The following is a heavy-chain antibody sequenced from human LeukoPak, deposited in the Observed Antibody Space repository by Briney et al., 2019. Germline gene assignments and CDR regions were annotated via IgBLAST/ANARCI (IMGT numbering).Heavy chain of an antibody. CDR1: GGTFSSYA. V-gene: IGHV1-69*13. CDR2: IIPIFGTA. D-gene: IGHD3-3*01. CDR3: ARGQEYDSRWTWFDP. Sequence: ASVKVSCKASGGTFSSYAISWVRQAPGQGLEWMGGIIPIFGTANYAQKFQGRVTITADESASTAYMELSSLRSEDTAVYYCARGQEYDSRWTWFDPWGQGTLVTVSS. J-gene: IGHJ5*02.